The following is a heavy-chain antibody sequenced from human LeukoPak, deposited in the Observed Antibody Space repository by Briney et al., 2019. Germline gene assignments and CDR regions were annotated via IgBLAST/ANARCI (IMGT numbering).Heavy chain of an antibody. CDR1: GYSFTKYY. J-gene: IGHJ4*02. CDR3: AREVGSTDH. CDR2: IRPGDGDA. V-gene: IGHV1-46*01. Sequence: ASVKVSCKASGYSFTKYYIHWVRQAPGQGLEWMGIIRPGDGDATNAQKFQGRVTMTRDTSTGTVYMQLTSLTSDDTAVYYCAREVGSTDHWGQGTLVTVSS. D-gene: IGHD1-26*01.